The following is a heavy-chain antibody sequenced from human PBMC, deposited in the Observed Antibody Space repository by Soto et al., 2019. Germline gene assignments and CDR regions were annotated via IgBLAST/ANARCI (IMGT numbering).Heavy chain of an antibody. CDR2: SNPSGGST. D-gene: IGHD6-19*01. V-gene: IGHV1-46*03. Sequence: QVQLVQSGAEVKKPGASVKVSCKASGYTFTSYYMHWVRQAPGQGLECMGISNPSGGSTSYAQKFQGRVTMTRDKSTSKGYRELSSLRSEDKAVYYCARVSAVKSDSSGWYYFDYWGQGTLVTVSS. CDR3: ARVSAVKSDSSGWYYFDY. CDR1: GYTFTSYY. J-gene: IGHJ4*02.